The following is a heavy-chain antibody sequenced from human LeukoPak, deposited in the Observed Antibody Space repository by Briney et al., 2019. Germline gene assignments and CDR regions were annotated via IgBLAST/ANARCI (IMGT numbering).Heavy chain of an antibody. CDR3: ARSAEKGFDP. Sequence: PSETLSLTCTVSGGSISSGGYYWSWIRQHPGKGLEWIGYICYSGSTYYNPSLKSRVTISVDTSKNQFSLKLSSVTAADTAVYYCARSAEKGFDPWGQGTLVTVSS. V-gene: IGHV4-31*03. J-gene: IGHJ5*02. CDR1: GGSISSGGYY. CDR2: ICYSGST.